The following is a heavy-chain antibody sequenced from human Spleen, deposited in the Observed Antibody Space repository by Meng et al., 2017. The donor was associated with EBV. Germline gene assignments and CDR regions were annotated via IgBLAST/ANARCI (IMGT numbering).Heavy chain of an antibody. D-gene: IGHD6-19*01. J-gene: IGHJ5*02. CDR2: VYYSGST. V-gene: IGHV4-59*01. CDR3: AKMAAVSGIVNWFDP. Sequence: HVQLQESGPGLVKPSETLSLTCTVSGVSISSYYWSWIRQPPGKGLEWIGYVYYSGSTNYNPSLKSRVTMSVDTSKNQFSLKLSSVTAADTAIYYCAKMAAVSGIVNWFDPWGQGTLVTVSS. CDR1: GVSISSYY.